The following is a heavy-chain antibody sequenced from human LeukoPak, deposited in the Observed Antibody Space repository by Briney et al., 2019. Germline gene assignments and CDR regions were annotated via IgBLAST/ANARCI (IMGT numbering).Heavy chain of an antibody. CDR1: GYTFTGYY. D-gene: IGHD3-22*01. Sequence: ASVKVSCKASGYTFTGYYMHWVRQAPGQGLEWMGRINPNSGGTNYAQTLQGRVTMTRDTSISTAYMELSRLRSDDTAVYYCARGYYYDSSGYSPVWGQGTLVTVSS. V-gene: IGHV1-2*06. CDR3: ARGYYYDSSGYSPV. CDR2: INPNSGGT. J-gene: IGHJ4*02.